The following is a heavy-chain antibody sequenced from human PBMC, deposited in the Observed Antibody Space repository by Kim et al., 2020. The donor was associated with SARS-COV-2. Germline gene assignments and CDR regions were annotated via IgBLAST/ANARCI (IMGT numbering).Heavy chain of an antibody. D-gene: IGHD3-22*01. Sequence: GGSLRLSCAASGFTFSSYSMNWVRQAPGKGLEWVSSIRSSSSYIYYADSVKGRFTISRDNAKNTLYLQMNSLRAEDTAVYYCARGDSAMIVVVIMDYWGQRKLGTVSS. CDR2: IRSSSSYI. CDR1: GFTFSSYS. J-gene: IGHJ4*02. V-gene: IGHV3-21*01. CDR3: ARGDSAMIVVVIMDY.